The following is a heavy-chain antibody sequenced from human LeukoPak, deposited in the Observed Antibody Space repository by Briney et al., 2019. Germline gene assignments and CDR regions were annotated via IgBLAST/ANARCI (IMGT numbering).Heavy chain of an antibody. D-gene: IGHD2/OR15-2a*01. Sequence: ASVKVSCKASGYTFTGYYMHWVRQAPGQGLEWMGWINPNSGGTKYAPKFQGRVTLTGDTSISTVYLDLSRLRSDDTAVYYCARMWSTTTSQGAFDIWGQGTLVTVSS. CDR2: INPNSGGT. V-gene: IGHV1-2*02. J-gene: IGHJ3*02. CDR3: ARMWSTTTSQGAFDI. CDR1: GYTFTGYY.